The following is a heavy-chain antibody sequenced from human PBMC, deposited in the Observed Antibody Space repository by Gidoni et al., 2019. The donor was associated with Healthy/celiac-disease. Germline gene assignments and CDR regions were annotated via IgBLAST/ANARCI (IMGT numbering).Heavy chain of an antibody. J-gene: IGHJ5*02. CDR3: AHRPGYSISRNWFDP. D-gene: IGHD6-6*01. V-gene: IGHV2-5*01. Sequence: QITLKESGPTLVKPTQTLTLTCTFSGFSLSTSGVGVGWIRQPPGKALEWLALIYWTDDQRSSPSLKSRLTITKDTSNNQVVLTMTNMDPVDTATYYSAHRPGYSISRNWFDPWGQGTLVTVSS. CDR1: GFSLSTSGVG. CDR2: IYWTDDQ.